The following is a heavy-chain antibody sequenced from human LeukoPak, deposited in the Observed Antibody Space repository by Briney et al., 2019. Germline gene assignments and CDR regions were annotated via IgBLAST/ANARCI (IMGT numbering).Heavy chain of an antibody. CDR1: GFTFSSYA. V-gene: IGHV3-23*01. CDR2: ISGSGGST. CDR3: AKVLTLLGYCSSTSCYGPIDY. D-gene: IGHD2-2*01. Sequence: GGSLRLSCAASGFTFSSYAMSWVRQAPGKGLEWVSAISGSGGSTYYADSVKGRFTISRDNSKNTLYLQMNSLRAEDTAVHYCAKVLTLLGYCSSTSCYGPIDYWGQGSLATVSS. J-gene: IGHJ4*02.